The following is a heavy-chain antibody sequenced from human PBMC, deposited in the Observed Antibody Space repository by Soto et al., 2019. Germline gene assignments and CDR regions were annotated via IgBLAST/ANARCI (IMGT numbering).Heavy chain of an antibody. D-gene: IGHD6-19*01. CDR3: TTELQWLA. CDR2: IESRSDGGTT. CDR1: GFTFRQAW. V-gene: IGHV3-15*04. Sequence: EVQLVESGGGLTQPGGSLRLSCAASGFTFRQAWMSWVRQAPGKGLEWVGHIESRSDGGTTDFAAPVKGRFTISRDDSKSTLYLQMNSLKTEDTAVYYCTTELQWLAWGQGTMVTVSS. J-gene: IGHJ3*01.